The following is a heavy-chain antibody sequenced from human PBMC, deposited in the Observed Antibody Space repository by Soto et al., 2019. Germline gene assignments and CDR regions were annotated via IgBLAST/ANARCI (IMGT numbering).Heavy chain of an antibody. J-gene: IGHJ4*02. CDR1: GFTFGDAW. CDR2: IKSKSDGETT. D-gene: IGHD3-22*01. Sequence: GGSLRLSCAASGFTFGDAWMNWVRQAPRKGLEWVGRIKSKSDGETTDTAAPVKGRFTISRDDSKNTLFLQMNSLIIEDTAVYYCVVDSNGYGPDFDYWGQGTLVTVSS. V-gene: IGHV3-15*07. CDR3: VVDSNGYGPDFDY.